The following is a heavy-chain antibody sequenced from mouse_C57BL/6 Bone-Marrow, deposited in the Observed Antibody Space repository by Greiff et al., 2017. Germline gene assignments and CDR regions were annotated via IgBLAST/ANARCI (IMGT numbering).Heavy chain of an antibody. CDR2: IDPEDGDT. Sequence: VQLQQSGAELVRPGASVKLSCTASGFNIKDYYMHWVKQRPEQGLEWIGRIDPEDGDTEYAPKFQGKATMTADTSSNTAYLQLSSLTSEDTAVYYCTCPNIVTTRAYYFDYGGQGTTLTVSS. CDR1: GFNIKDYY. D-gene: IGHD2-5*01. V-gene: IGHV14-1*01. CDR3: TCPNIVTTRAYYFDY. J-gene: IGHJ2*01.